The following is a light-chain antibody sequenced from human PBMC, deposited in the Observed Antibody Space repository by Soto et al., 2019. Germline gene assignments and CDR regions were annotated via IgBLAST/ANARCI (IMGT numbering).Light chain of an antibody. CDR1: QSVRTK. V-gene: IGKV3-15*01. CDR2: GAS. CDR3: QQYNSWPPIT. Sequence: EIVMTQSPDTLSVSPGEGATLFCRASQSVRTKLAWYQQRAGQAPRLLMYGASTRATGIPDRFSGSGSGTEFTLTISSLQSEDFAVYYCQQYNSWPPITFGQGTRLEI. J-gene: IGKJ5*01.